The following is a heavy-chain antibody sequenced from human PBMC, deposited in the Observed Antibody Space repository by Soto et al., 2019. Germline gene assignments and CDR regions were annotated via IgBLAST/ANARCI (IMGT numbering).Heavy chain of an antibody. CDR3: AKSLLFVNRAYMDV. V-gene: IGHV1-69*02. Sequence: QVQLVQSGAEVKKPGSSVRISCEVSGDSLTSYTFTWVRQAPGQGLEWMGRVIPIQGKADYALKIQDRVTISADKSKNTVYMELRRLGLDDTAVYYCAKSLLFVNRAYMDVGGKGTTVTVSS. CDR1: GDSLTSYT. D-gene: IGHD3-3*01. J-gene: IGHJ6*03. CDR2: VIPIQGKA.